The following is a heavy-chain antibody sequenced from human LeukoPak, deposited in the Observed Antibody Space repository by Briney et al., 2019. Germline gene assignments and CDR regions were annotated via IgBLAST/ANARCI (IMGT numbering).Heavy chain of an antibody. CDR3: ARACYGDYEWYFDL. J-gene: IGHJ2*01. V-gene: IGHV1-2*06. CDR1: GYTFTGYY. CDR2: INPNSGGT. D-gene: IGHD4-17*01. Sequence: GASVRVSCKASGYTFTGYYMHWARQAPGQGLEWMGRINPNSGGTNYAQKFQGRVTMTRDTSISTAYMELSRLRSDDTAVYYCARACYGDYEWYFDLWGRGTLVTVSS.